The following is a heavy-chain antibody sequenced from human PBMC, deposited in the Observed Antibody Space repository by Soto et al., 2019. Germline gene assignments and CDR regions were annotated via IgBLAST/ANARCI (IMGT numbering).Heavy chain of an antibody. Sequence: QVQLQQWGAGLLKPSETLSLTCAVYGGSFSGYYWSWIRQPPGKGLEWIGEINHSGSTNYNPSLKSRVTISVDTSENQFSLKLSSVTAADTAVYYCASFVLGYCSSTSCKKSYGMDVWGQGTTVTVSS. CDR2: INHSGST. J-gene: IGHJ6*02. D-gene: IGHD2-2*01. CDR3: ASFVLGYCSSTSCKKSYGMDV. V-gene: IGHV4-34*01. CDR1: GGSFSGYY.